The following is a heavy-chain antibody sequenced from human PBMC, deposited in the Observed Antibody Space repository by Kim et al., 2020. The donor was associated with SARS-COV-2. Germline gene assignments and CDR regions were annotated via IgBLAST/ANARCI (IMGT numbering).Heavy chain of an antibody. Sequence: SETLSLTCGVYGESLIGYYWTWIRQPPGKGLEWIGEIDHSGTTSYNPSLKSRATISLATSEKQLSLWLNSVTDADTAVYYCARIGAPATDSYYYIMDAWGQGTTVTVSS. CDR1: GESLIGYY. D-gene: IGHD3-16*01. J-gene: IGHJ6*02. CDR3: ARIGAPATDSYYYIMDA. V-gene: IGHV4-34*01. CDR2: IDHSGTT.